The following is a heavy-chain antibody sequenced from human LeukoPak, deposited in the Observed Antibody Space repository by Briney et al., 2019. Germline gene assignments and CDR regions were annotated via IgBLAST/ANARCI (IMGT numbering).Heavy chain of an antibody. Sequence: GGSLRLSCAASGFTFSSCGMHWVRQAPGKGLEWVAVIWYDGSNKYYADSVKGRFTISRDNSKNTLYLQMNSLRAEDTAVYYCARDSRDYYDSTRAFDIWGQGTMVTVSS. D-gene: IGHD3-22*01. CDR1: GFTFSSCG. V-gene: IGHV3-33*01. CDR2: IWYDGSNK. J-gene: IGHJ3*02. CDR3: ARDSRDYYDSTRAFDI.